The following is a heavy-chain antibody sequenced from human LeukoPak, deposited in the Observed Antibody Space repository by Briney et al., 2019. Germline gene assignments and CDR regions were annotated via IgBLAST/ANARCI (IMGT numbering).Heavy chain of an antibody. Sequence: PSASVTVSCKTSGYSFTDYYMHWVRQAPGQGLEWMGWINPNSGGTSSAHQGRVTMTRDTSITTVCMEVSWLTSDDTAIYYCARADRLHGGPYLIGPWGQGTLVTVSS. CDR1: GYSFTDYY. J-gene: IGHJ5*02. CDR2: INPNSGGT. CDR3: ARADRLHGGPYLIGP. D-gene: IGHD2-21*01. V-gene: IGHV1-2*02.